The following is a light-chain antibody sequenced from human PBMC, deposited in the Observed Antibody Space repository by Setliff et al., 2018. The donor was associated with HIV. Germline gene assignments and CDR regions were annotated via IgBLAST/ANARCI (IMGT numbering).Light chain of an antibody. V-gene: IGLV3-21*04. CDR1: NIASKS. CDR3: QVWDSGADHVI. J-gene: IGLJ2*01. CDR2: SDS. Sequence: SYELTQPPSVSAAPGKTATVTCGGHNIASKSVHWYQQKSGQAPVFVISSDSVRPSGIPDRFSDSKSGNTATLTISRVEAGDGADYYCQVWDSGADHVIFGGGTQLTVL.